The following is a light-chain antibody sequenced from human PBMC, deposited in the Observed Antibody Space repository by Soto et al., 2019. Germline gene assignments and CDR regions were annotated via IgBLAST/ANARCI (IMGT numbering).Light chain of an antibody. CDR2: GAS. CDR1: QSLSFN. Sequence: EIVMTQSPATLSVSPGERATLSCRASQSLSFNLAWYQQKPGQAPRLLILGASTRATGIPARFSGSGSGTEFTLSISSLQSEDFAVYYCKQYKEWPPFTFGQGTRLET. J-gene: IGKJ5*01. CDR3: KQYKEWPPFT. V-gene: IGKV3-15*01.